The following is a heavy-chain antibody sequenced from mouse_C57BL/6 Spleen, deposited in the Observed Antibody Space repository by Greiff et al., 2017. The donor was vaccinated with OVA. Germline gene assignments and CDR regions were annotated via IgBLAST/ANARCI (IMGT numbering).Heavy chain of an antibody. Sequence: VQLQQSGAELVKPGASVKISCKASGYAFSSYWMNWVKQRPGKGLEWIGQIYPGDGDTNYNGKFKGKATLTADKSSSTAYMQLSSLTSEDSAVYFCARDTTVVEEGYFDYWGQGTTLTVSS. V-gene: IGHV1-80*01. CDR1: GYAFSSYW. CDR3: ARDTTVVEEGYFDY. CDR2: IYPGDGDT. D-gene: IGHD1-1*01. J-gene: IGHJ2*01.